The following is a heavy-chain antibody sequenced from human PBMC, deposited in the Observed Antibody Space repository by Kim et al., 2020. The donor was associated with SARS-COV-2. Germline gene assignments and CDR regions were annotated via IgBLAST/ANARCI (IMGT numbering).Heavy chain of an antibody. CDR2: INHSGST. CDR1: GGSFSGYY. J-gene: IGHJ6*02. CDR3: ARAVGDIVVVPAAMPRYGMDV. D-gene: IGHD2-2*01. V-gene: IGHV4-34*01. Sequence: SETLSLTCAVYGGSFSGYYWSWIRQPPGKGLEWIGEINHSGSTNYNPSLKSRVTISVDTSKNQFSLKLSSVTAADTAVYYCARAVGDIVVVPAAMPRYGMDVWGQGTTVTVSS.